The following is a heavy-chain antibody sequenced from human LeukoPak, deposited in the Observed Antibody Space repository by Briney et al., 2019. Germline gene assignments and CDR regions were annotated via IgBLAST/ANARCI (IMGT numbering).Heavy chain of an antibody. CDR2: INPNSGGT. CDR3: ARGPFRLGGSGSYYNVFYY. V-gene: IGHV1-2*02. CDR1: GYTFTGYY. D-gene: IGHD3-10*01. Sequence: GASVKVSCKASGYTFTGYYMHWVRQAPGQGLEWMGWINPNSGGTNYAQKFQGRITMTRDTSISTAYMELSRLRSDDTAVYYCARGPFRLGGSGSYYNVFYYWGQGTLVTVSS. J-gene: IGHJ4*02.